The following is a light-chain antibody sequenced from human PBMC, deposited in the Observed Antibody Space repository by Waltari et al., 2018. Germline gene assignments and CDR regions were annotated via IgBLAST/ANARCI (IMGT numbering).Light chain of an antibody. CDR1: VLAKTY. Sequence: SYELTQPSSVSVSPGQTARITCPGDVLAKTYARWFQQKPGQAPVVVIYNGTERPSGIPERFSGSTSGTTVTLTISGAQVEDEADYYCYSAADNNLVFGGGTKLTVL. V-gene: IGLV3-27*01. J-gene: IGLJ3*02. CDR3: YSAADNNLV. CDR2: NGT.